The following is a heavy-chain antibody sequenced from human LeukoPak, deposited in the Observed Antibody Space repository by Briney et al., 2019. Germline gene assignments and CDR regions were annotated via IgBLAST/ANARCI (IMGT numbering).Heavy chain of an antibody. D-gene: IGHD5-18*01. J-gene: IGHJ4*02. V-gene: IGHV4-59*05. CDR1: GFTVSSNY. CDR2: IYYSGST. CDR3: ATAMAFDY. Sequence: GSLRLSCAASGFTVSSNYMSWVRQAPGKGLEWIGSIYYSGSTYYNPSLKSRVTISVDTSKNQFSLKLSSVTAADTAVYYCATAMAFDYWGQGTLVTVSS.